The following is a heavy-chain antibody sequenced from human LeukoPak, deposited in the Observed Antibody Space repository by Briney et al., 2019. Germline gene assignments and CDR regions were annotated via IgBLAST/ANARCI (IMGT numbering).Heavy chain of an antibody. CDR2: IYYSGST. CDR1: GGSFSGYY. V-gene: IGHV4-39*01. J-gene: IGHJ6*03. Sequence: SETLSLTCAVYGGSFSGYYWGWIRQPPGKGLEWIGSIYYSGSTYYNPSLKSRVTISVDTSKNQFSLKLSSVTAADTAVYYCARHLKDYGDYGVQEYYYYYYMDVWGKGTTVTISS. CDR3: ARHLKDYGDYGVQEYYYYYYMDV. D-gene: IGHD4-17*01.